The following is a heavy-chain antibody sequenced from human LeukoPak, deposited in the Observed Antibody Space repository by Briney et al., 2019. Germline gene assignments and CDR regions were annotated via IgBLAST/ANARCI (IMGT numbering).Heavy chain of an antibody. CDR1: GFTFSSYG. Sequence: PGGSLRLSCAASGFTFSSYGMHWVRQAPGKGLEWVSYIDGSSGTIYYADSVKGRFTISRDNAWSSVFLQMSSLRAEDTAVYYCARSPWVRGTITHFDSWGQGTLVTVSS. V-gene: IGHV3-48*01. J-gene: IGHJ4*02. D-gene: IGHD3-10*01. CDR3: ARSPWVRGTITHFDS. CDR2: IDGSSGTI.